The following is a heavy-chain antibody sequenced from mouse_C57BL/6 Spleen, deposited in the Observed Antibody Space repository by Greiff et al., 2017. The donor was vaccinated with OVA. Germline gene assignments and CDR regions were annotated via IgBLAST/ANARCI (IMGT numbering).Heavy chain of an antibody. D-gene: IGHD1-1*01. J-gene: IGHJ1*03. CDR2: IDPANGNT. V-gene: IGHV14-3*01. Sequence: EVQRVESVAELVRPGASVKLSCTASGFNFKNTYMHWVKQRPEQGLEWIGRIDPANGNTKYAPKFQGKATITADTSSNTAYLQLSSLTSEDTAIYYCVPYYYGSSYWYFDVWGTGTTVTVSS. CDR1: GFNFKNTY. CDR3: VPYYYGSSYWYFDV.